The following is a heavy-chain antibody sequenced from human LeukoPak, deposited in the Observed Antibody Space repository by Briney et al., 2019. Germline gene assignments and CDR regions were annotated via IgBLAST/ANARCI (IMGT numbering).Heavy chain of an antibody. CDR1: GGSISSSSYY. J-gene: IGHJ4*02. D-gene: IGHD6-19*01. Sequence: SETLSLTCTVSGGSISSSSYYWGWIRQPPGKGLEWIGSIYYSGSTYYNPSLKSRVTISVDTSKNQFSLKLSSVTAADTAVYYCARGQWLVRHYFDYWGQGTLATVSS. V-gene: IGHV4-39*07. CDR2: IYYSGST. CDR3: ARGQWLVRHYFDY.